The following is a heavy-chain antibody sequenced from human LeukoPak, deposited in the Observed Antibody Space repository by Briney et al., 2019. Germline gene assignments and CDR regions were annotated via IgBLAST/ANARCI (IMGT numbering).Heavy chain of an antibody. V-gene: IGHV3-30*02. D-gene: IGHD2-15*01. CDR1: GFTFSSYG. CDR2: IRYDGSNK. CDR3: ANNLLLRFDY. Sequence: GGSPRLSCAASGFTFSSYGMHWVRQAPGKGLEWVAFIRYDGSNKYYADSVKGRFTISRDNSKNTLYLQMNSLRAEDTAVYYCANNLLLRFDYWGQGTLVTVSS. J-gene: IGHJ4*02.